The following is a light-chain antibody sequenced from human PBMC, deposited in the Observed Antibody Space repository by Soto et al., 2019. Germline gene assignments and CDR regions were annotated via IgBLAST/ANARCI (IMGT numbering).Light chain of an antibody. CDR1: QSISSY. J-gene: IGKJ3*01. V-gene: IGKV1-39*01. CDR3: QQANSFPFT. CDR2: AAS. Sequence: DIQITQSPSSLSSSVVYIFTITFLASQSISSYLNWYQQKPGKAPKLLIYAASSLQSGVPPRFSGSGSATDFTLTISSLQPEDFATYYCQQANSFPFTFGPGTKVDIK.